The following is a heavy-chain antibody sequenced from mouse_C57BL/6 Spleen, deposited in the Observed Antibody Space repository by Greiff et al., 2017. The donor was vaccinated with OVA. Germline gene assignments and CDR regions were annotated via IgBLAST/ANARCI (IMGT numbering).Heavy chain of an antibody. V-gene: IGHV6-6*01. Sequence: EVHLVASGGGLVQPGGSMKLSCAASGFTFSDAWMDWVRQSPEKGLEWVAEIRNKANNHATYYAESVKGRFTILIDDSKSSVYLQMNSLRAEDTGIYYCTGSGLLVFDYWGQGTTLTVSA. J-gene: IGHJ2*01. D-gene: IGHD2-3*01. CDR2: IRNKANNHAT. CDR3: TGSGLLVFDY. CDR1: GFTFSDAW.